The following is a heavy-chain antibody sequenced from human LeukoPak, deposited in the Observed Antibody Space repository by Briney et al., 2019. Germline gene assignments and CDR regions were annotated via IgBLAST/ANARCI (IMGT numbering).Heavy chain of an antibody. CDR2: ISYDGSNT. V-gene: IGHV3-30-3*01. Sequence: QPGGSLRLSCAASGFTFSYYAMHWVRQAPGKGLEWVALISYDGSNTYYADSVKGRFTISRDNSKDTLYLQMNSLGPEDTAVCYCAREAGTGSYYPLDYWGQGTLVTVSS. CDR3: AREAGTGSYYPLDY. D-gene: IGHD1-26*01. J-gene: IGHJ4*02. CDR1: GFTFSYYA.